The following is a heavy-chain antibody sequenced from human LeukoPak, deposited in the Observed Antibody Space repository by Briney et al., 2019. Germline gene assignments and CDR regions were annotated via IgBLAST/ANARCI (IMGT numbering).Heavy chain of an antibody. Sequence: GGSLRLSCAASGFTFSDYYMSWIRQAPGKGLEWVSYISSSGSTIYYADSVKGRFTISRDNAKNSLYLQMNSLRAEDTALYYCARGYCSGGSCYSGWFDPWGQGTLVTVSS. CDR2: ISSSGSTI. V-gene: IGHV3-11*01. D-gene: IGHD2-15*01. CDR3: ARGYCSGGSCYSGWFDP. J-gene: IGHJ5*02. CDR1: GFTFSDYY.